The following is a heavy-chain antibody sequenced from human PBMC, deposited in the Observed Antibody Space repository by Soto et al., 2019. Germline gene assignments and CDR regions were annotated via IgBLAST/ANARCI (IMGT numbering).Heavy chain of an antibody. D-gene: IGHD3-3*01. CDR3: ARQGTIFGVAYYYYDMDV. CDR2: IDPSDSYT. J-gene: IGHJ6*02. Sequence: GESLKISCKGSGYSFTTYWISWVRQMPGKGLDWMGRIDPSDSYTKYSPSFQGHVTISADKSISTAYLQWSSLKASDTAMYYCARQGTIFGVAYYYYDMDVWGQGTTVTVSS. V-gene: IGHV5-10-1*01. CDR1: GYSFTTYW.